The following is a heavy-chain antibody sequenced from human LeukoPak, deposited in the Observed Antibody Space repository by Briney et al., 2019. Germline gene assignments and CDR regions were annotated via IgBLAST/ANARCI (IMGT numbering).Heavy chain of an antibody. CDR2: VNPNSGHT. V-gene: IGHV1-8*01. Sequence: ASVKVSCKASGYTFTSYDIDWVRQATGQGLEWMGWVNPNSGHTGFAQKFQGRVSMTSNTSISTAYMEVRSLRSEDTAVYYCARVVSSGWYLGPYYYYYMDVWGKGTTVTVSS. CDR1: GYTFTSYD. CDR3: ARVVSSGWYLGPYYYYYMDV. J-gene: IGHJ6*03. D-gene: IGHD6-19*01.